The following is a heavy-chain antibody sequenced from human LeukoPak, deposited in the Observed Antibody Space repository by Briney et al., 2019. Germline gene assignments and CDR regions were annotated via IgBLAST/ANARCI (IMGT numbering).Heavy chain of an antibody. CDR3: ANMGRFVSVYAFDI. V-gene: IGHV1-69*04. J-gene: IGHJ3*02. D-gene: IGHD3-16*01. CDR1: GGTFSSYA. CDR2: IIPILGIA. Sequence: GASVKVSCKASGGTFSSYAISWVRQAPGQGLEWMGRIIPILGIANYAQKFQGRVTITADKSTSTAYMELSSLRSEDTAVYYCANMGRFVSVYAFDIWGQGTMVTVSS.